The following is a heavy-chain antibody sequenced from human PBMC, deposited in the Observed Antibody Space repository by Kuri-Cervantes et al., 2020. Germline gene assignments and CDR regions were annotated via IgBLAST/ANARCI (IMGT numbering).Heavy chain of an antibody. CDR2: ISGSGSTT. CDR1: GFTFRSYA. D-gene: IGHD6-19*01. J-gene: IGHJ4*02. Sequence: ETLSLTCAASGFTFRSYAMSWVRQAPGRGLEWGSAISGSGSTTHYADSVKGRFTVSRDNSKNTLYLQMNSLRAEDTAVYYCARTPLYSSGWLDYWGQGTLVTVSS. V-gene: IGHV3-23*01. CDR3: ARTPLYSSGWLDY.